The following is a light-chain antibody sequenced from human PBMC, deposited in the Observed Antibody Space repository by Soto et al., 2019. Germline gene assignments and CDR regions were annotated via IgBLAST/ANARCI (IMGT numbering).Light chain of an antibody. V-gene: IGLV1-44*01. J-gene: IGLJ1*01. CDR2: IND. Sequence: SVLTQPPSASGTSGQRITISCSGSSSNIGDNPVNWYQQLPGAAPKLLIYINDQRPSGVPDRFSGSKSGTSASLAISGLQPEDEADYYCAAWDDSLNALFGTGTKVTVL. CDR1: SSNIGDNP. CDR3: AAWDDSLNAL.